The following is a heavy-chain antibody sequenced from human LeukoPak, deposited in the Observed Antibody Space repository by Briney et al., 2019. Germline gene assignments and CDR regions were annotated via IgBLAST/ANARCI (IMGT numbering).Heavy chain of an antibody. J-gene: IGHJ4*02. CDR3: ARQGLSGGYHFDY. D-gene: IGHD3-10*01. Sequence: GESLKISCKGSGYSFTSYWINWVRQMPGKGLEWMGRIDPSDSYTNYSPSFQGHVTLSADKSITTAYLQWSSLKASDTAMYYCARQGLSGGYHFDYWGQGTLVTVSS. V-gene: IGHV5-10-1*01. CDR1: GYSFTSYW. CDR2: IDPSDSYT.